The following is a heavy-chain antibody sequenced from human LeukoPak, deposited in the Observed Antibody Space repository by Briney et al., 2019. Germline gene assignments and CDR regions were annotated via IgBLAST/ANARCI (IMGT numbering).Heavy chain of an antibody. CDR1: GGSISSSSYY. CDR2: IYYSGST. D-gene: IGHD3-10*01. V-gene: IGHV4-61*01. CDR3: ARDQGRGVRGRDAFDI. Sequence: SETLSLTCTVSGGSISSSSYYWSWIRQPPGKGLEWIGYIYYSGSTNYNPSLKSRVTISVDTSKNQFSLKLSSVTAADTAVYYCARDQGRGVRGRDAFDIWGQGTMVTVSS. J-gene: IGHJ3*02.